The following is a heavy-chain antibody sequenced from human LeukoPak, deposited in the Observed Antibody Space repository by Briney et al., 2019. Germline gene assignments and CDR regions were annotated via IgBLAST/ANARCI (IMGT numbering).Heavy chain of an antibody. CDR3: AREELWFGELRRSLAFDI. J-gene: IGHJ3*02. D-gene: IGHD3-10*01. V-gene: IGHV3-66*01. CDR2: IYSGGST. CDR1: GFTVSSNY. Sequence: AGGSLRLSCAASGFTVSSNYMSWVRQAPGKGLEWVSVIYSGGSTYYADSVKGRLTISRDNSKNTLYLQMNSLRAEDTAVYYCAREELWFGELRRSLAFDIWGQGTMVTVSS.